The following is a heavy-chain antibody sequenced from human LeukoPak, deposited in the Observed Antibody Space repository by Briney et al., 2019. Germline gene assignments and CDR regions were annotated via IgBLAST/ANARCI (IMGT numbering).Heavy chain of an antibody. D-gene: IGHD2-15*01. CDR2: INHSGST. Sequence: PSETLSLTCAVYGGSFIGYYWSWIRQPPGKGLEWIGEINHSGSTNYNPSLKSRVTISVDTSKNQFSLKLSSVTAADTAVYYCARVGCSGGSCYHNKSPFDYGGQGTLVTVSS. CDR3: ARVGCSGGSCYHNKSPFDY. J-gene: IGHJ4*02. CDR1: GGSFIGYY. V-gene: IGHV4-34*01.